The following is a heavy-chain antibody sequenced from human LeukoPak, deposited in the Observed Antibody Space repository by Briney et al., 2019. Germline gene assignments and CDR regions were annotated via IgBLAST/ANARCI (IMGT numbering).Heavy chain of an antibody. Sequence: GRSLRLSCAASGFTFFSYTMHWVRQAPGKGLEWVAFISYDGSNKYYADSVKGRFTISRDNSKNTLYLQMNSLRAEDTAVYYCAKGWSYCSSTSCYPADPWGQGTLVTVSS. CDR3: AKGWSYCSSTSCYPADP. J-gene: IGHJ5*02. D-gene: IGHD2-2*01. CDR2: ISYDGSNK. V-gene: IGHV3-30*04. CDR1: GFTFFSYT.